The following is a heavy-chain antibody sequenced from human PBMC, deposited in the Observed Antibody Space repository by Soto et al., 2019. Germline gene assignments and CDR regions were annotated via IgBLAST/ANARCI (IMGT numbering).Heavy chain of an antibody. J-gene: IGHJ4*02. CDR1: GFSLSSSGVG. D-gene: IGHD2-21*02. Sequence: QITLKESGPTLVKPTQTLTLTRTFSGFSLSSSGVGVGWIRQPPGKALEWVALIYWNDDKRSRPSLSSRLTIAKDTSKNQVVLTMTNVDPVDTATYYCAQCLGGGNSCYFDYWGQGALVTVSS. V-gene: IGHV2-5*01. CDR3: AQCLGGGNSCYFDY. CDR2: IYWNDDK.